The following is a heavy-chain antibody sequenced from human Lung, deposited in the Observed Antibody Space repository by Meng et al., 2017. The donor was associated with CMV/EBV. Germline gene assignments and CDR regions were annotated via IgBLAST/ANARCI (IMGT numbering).Heavy chain of an antibody. CDR2: IYWNDDK. CDR1: GFSLSTSGVG. CDR3: AHSRNLNTLIY. J-gene: IGHJ4*02. D-gene: IGHD1-14*01. Sequence: SGXXLVXPTQTLTLTCTFSGFSLSTSGVGVGWIRQPPGKALEWLALIYWNDDKRYSPSLKSRLTITKDTSKNQVVLTMTNMDPVDTATYYCAHSRNLNTLIYWXQGNXVTVSS. V-gene: IGHV2-5*01.